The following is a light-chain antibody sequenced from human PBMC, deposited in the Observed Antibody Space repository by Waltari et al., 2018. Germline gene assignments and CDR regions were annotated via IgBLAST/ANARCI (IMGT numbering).Light chain of an antibody. Sequence: QSALTQPASVSGSPGQSITIPCTGTSSDVGGHNYVSWYQKHPGKVPRLVIFDVNKRPSGVSNRFSGSKSGNTASLTISGFQAEDEADYYCLSYTSASTSYVFGTGTKVTVL. CDR2: DVN. J-gene: IGLJ1*01. V-gene: IGLV2-14*03. CDR1: SSDVGGHNY. CDR3: LSYTSASTSYV.